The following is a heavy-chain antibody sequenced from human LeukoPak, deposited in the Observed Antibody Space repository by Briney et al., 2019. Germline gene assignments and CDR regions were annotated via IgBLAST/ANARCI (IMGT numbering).Heavy chain of an antibody. D-gene: IGHD5-24*01. CDR1: GYSFTGYW. Sequence: GESLKISCKGSGYSFTGYWIGWGRQVPGKGLEGMGIIYPGDSDTRYSPSFQGQVTISADKSINTAYLQWSSLKASDTAMYYCARQDGYGLYYFDYWGQGTLVTVSS. J-gene: IGHJ4*02. V-gene: IGHV5-51*01. CDR2: IYPGDSDT. CDR3: ARQDGYGLYYFDY.